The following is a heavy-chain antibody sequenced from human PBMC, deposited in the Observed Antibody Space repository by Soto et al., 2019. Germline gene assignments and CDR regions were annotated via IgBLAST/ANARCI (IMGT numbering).Heavy chain of an antibody. CDR2: IIPIFGTA. CDR3: AGHSSGVPGYYYGMDV. Sequence: QVQLVQSGAEVKKPGSSVKVSCKASGGTFSSYAISWVRQAPGQGLEWMGGIIPIFGTADYAQKFRGRVTITADESTSTAYMELSSLKYEDTAVYYCAGHSSGVPGYYYGMDVWGQGTTVTVSS. J-gene: IGHJ6*02. D-gene: IGHD3-22*01. V-gene: IGHV1-69*12. CDR1: GGTFSSYA.